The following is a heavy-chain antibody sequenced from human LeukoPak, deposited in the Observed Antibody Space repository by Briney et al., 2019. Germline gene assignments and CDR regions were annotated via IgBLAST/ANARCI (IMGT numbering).Heavy chain of an antibody. CDR1: GYILRDLT. J-gene: IGHJ5*02. CDR3: ARDNSLGDTAWWFDP. Sequence: ASVKVSCKVSGYILRDLTMHWVRQAPGKGLEWMSGFDPEHDERIYAQKFQGRVTMTRDMATSTDYLEVSSLRSEDTAVYYCARDNSLGDTAWWFDPWGQGTLVTVSS. V-gene: IGHV1-24*01. D-gene: IGHD1-26*01. CDR2: FDPEHDER.